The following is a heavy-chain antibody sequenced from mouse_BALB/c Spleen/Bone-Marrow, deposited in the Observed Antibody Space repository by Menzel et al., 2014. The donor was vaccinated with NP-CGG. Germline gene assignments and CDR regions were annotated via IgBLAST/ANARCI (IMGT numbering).Heavy chain of an antibody. J-gene: IGHJ2*01. CDR1: GFSLTSYG. V-gene: IGHV2-9*02. CDR2: IWAGGST. Sequence: VQLVESGPGLVAPSQSLSITCTVSGFSLTSYGVHWVRQPPGKGLEWLGIIWAGGSTNYNSALMSRLSISKDNSKSQVFLKMNNLQTENTAMYYGAISSYGNYKYYFDFWGQGTTLTVSS. D-gene: IGHD2-10*01. CDR3: AISSYGNYKYYFDF.